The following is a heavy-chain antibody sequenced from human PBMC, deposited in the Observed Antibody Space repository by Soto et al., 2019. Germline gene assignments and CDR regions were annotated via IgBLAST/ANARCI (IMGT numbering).Heavy chain of an antibody. Sequence: QVQLVESGGGVVQPGRSLRLSCAASGFTFSSYAMHWVRQAPGKGLEWVAVISYDGSNKYYADSVKGRFTISRDNSKNTLYLQMNSPRAEDTAVYYCARDQPRIAVAGNSPTYGMDVWGQGTTVTVSS. CDR3: ARDQPRIAVAGNSPTYGMDV. D-gene: IGHD6-19*01. V-gene: IGHV3-30-3*01. CDR2: ISYDGSNK. J-gene: IGHJ6*02. CDR1: GFTFSSYA.